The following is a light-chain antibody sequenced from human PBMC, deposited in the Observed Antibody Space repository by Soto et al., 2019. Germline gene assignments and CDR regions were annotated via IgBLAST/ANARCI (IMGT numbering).Light chain of an antibody. J-gene: IGLJ2*01. CDR1: NIGDKS. CDR2: YDS. V-gene: IGLV3-21*04. CDR3: QVWDSSRNHVV. Sequence: SYELTQPPSVSVAPGKTASITCGGNNIGDKSVHWYQQKPGQAPMVVIYYDSDRPSGIPERFSGSNSGNTATLTISRVEAGDEADYYCQVWDSSRNHVVFGGGTQLTVL.